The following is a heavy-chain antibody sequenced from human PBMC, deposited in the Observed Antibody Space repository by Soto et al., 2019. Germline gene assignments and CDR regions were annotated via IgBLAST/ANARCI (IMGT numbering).Heavy chain of an antibody. CDR1: GGSISSSSYY. V-gene: IGHV4-39*01. CDR3: ASRPPDTAMVPQTFDY. CDR2: IYYSGST. J-gene: IGHJ4*02. D-gene: IGHD5-18*01. Sequence: SETLSLTCTVSGGSISSSSYYWGWIRQPPGKGLEWIGSIYYSGSTYYNPSLKSRVTISVDTSKNQFSLKLSSVTAADTAVYYCASRPPDTAMVPQTFDYWGQGTLVTVSS.